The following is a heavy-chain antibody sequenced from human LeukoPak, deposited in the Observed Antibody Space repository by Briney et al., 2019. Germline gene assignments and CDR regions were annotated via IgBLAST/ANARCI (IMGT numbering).Heavy chain of an antibody. V-gene: IGHV2-5*01. J-gene: IGHJ4*02. D-gene: IGHD4-17*01. Sequence: SGPTLVKPTQTLTLTCTFSGFSLNTNAVAVGWVRQPPGQALEWLTLIYGNDDKRYSPSLESRLTIIKDTSKKQVVLIMTDMDYVDTATYYCVYRTKVTSVDHWGQGTLVTVSP. CDR1: GFSLNTNAVA. CDR2: IYGNDDK. CDR3: VYRTKVTSVDH.